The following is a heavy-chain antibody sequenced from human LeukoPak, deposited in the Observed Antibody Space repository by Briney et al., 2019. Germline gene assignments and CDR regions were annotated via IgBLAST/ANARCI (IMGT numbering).Heavy chain of an antibody. CDR2: FDPEDGET. V-gene: IGHV1-24*01. D-gene: IGHD2-2*01. CDR3: ASGGPDVPAAIGGWFDP. Sequence: ASVKVSCKVSGYTLTELSMHWVRQAPGKGLEWMGVFDPEDGETIYAQKFQGRVTMTEDTSTDTAYMELSSLRSEDTAVYYCASGGPDVPAAIGGWFDPWGQGTLVTVSS. J-gene: IGHJ5*02. CDR1: GYTLTELS.